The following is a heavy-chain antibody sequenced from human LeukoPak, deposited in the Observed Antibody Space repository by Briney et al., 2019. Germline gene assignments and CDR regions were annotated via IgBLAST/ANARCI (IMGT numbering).Heavy chain of an antibody. CDR1: GGSISSYY. CDR3: AVIPCYYYYGMDV. J-gene: IGHJ6*02. D-gene: IGHD2-2*02. CDR2: IYYSGST. Sequence: SETLSLNCTVSGGSISSYYWSWIRQPPGKGLEWIGYIYYSGSTNYNPSLKSRVTISVDTSKNQFSLKLSSVTAADTAVYYCAVIPCYYYYGMDVWGQGTTVTVSS. V-gene: IGHV4-59*01.